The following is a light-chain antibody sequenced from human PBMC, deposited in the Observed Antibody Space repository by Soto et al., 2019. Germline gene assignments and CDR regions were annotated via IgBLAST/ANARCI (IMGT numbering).Light chain of an antibody. CDR2: DAS. CDR3: QQRSNWPLT. CDR1: QSVSSY. Sequence: EIVLTQSPANLSLSPGERATLSCRASQSVSSYLAWYQQKPGQAPRLLIYDASNRATGIPARFSGSGSGTDFTLTISSLEPEDFAVYYSQQRSNWPLTFGPGTKVDIK. J-gene: IGKJ3*01. V-gene: IGKV3-11*01.